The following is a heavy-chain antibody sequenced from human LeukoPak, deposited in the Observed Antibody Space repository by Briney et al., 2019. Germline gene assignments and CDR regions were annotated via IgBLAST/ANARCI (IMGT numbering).Heavy chain of an antibody. Sequence: SETLSLTCAVYGGSFSGYYWSWIRQPPGKGLEWIGEINHSGSTNYNPSLKSRVTISVDTSKNQFSLKLSSVTAADTAVYYCARVAGDNSLDYWGQGTLVTVSS. J-gene: IGHJ4*02. D-gene: IGHD3-16*01. CDR2: INHSGST. CDR3: ARVAGDNSLDY. CDR1: GGSFSGYY. V-gene: IGHV4-34*01.